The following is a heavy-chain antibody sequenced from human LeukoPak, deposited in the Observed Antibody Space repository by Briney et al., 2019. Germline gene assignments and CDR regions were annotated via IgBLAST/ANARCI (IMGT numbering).Heavy chain of an antibody. CDR3: AREVITMVRGVIFDY. CDR1: GFTVSSNY. D-gene: IGHD3-10*01. V-gene: IGHV3-53*01. Sequence: GGSLRLSCAASGFTVSSNYMSWVLQAPGKGLEWVSVIYSGGSTYYADSVKGRFTISRDNSKNTLYLQMNSLRAEDTAVYYCAREVITMVRGVIFDYWGQGTLVTVSS. CDR2: IYSGGST. J-gene: IGHJ4*02.